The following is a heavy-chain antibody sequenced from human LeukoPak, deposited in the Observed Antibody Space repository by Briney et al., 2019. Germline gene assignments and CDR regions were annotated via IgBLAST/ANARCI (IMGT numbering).Heavy chain of an antibody. J-gene: IGHJ4*02. Sequence: GASVKVSCKASGGTFSSYAISWVRQAPGQGLEWIGGIIPIFGTANYAQKLQGRVTMTTDTSTSTAYMELRSLRSDDTAVYYCARGSSHGFSMGYWGQGTLVTVSS. CDR3: ARGSSHGFSMGY. D-gene: IGHD5-24*01. CDR1: GGTFSSYA. CDR2: IIPIFGTA. V-gene: IGHV1-69*05.